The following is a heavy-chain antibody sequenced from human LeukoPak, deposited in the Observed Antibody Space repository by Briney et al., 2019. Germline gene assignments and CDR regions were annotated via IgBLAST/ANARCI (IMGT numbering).Heavy chain of an antibody. CDR3: ARGYCSGGSCYEQGNDY. D-gene: IGHD2-15*01. J-gene: IGHJ4*02. Sequence: PSETLSLTCAVYGGSFSGYYWSWIRQPPGKGLEWIGEINHSGSTNYNPSLKSRVTISVDTSKNQFPLKLSSVTAADTAVYFCARGYCSGGSCYEQGNDYWGQGTLVTVSS. CDR2: INHSGST. V-gene: IGHV4-34*01. CDR1: GGSFSGYY.